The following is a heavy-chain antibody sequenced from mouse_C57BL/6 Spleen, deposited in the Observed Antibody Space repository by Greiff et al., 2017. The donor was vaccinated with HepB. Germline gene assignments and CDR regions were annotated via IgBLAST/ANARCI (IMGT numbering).Heavy chain of an antibody. CDR2: ISSGGDYI. J-gene: IGHJ1*03. CDR3: TRDGYPSYFDV. V-gene: IGHV5-9-1*02. Sequence: EVKLMESGEGLVKPGGSLKLSCAASGFTFSSYAMSWVRQTPEKRLEWVAYISSGGDYIYYADTVKGRFTISRDNARNTLYLQMSSLKSEDTAMYYCTRDGYPSYFDVWGTGTTVTVSS. D-gene: IGHD2-3*01. CDR1: GFTFSSYA.